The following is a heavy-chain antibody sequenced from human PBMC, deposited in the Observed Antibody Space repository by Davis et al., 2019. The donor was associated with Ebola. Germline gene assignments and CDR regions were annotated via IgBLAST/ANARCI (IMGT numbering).Heavy chain of an antibody. J-gene: IGHJ3*02. V-gene: IGHV3-33*01. CDR3: ASRGYNYGYTAFDI. Sequence: GESLKISCAASGFTFSSYGMHWVRQPPGKGLEWVAVIWYDGTNEYYADSVKGRFTISRDNSRDTLYLQMNGLRAEDTAVYYCASRGYNYGYTAFDIWGQGTMVTVSS. CDR2: IWYDGTNE. CDR1: GFTFSSYG. D-gene: IGHD5-18*01.